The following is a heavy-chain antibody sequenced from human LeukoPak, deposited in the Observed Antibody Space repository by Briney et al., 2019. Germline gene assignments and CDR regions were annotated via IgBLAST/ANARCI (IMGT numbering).Heavy chain of an antibody. J-gene: IGHJ3*01. CDR1: GFTVSSNY. CDR2: INSDGSEG. V-gene: IGHV3-7*03. CDR3: ARSSYSSSSSV. D-gene: IGHD6-6*01. Sequence: GGSLRLSCAASGFTVSSNYMSRVRQAPGKGLEWVASINSDGSEGYYADVVKGRFTISRDNAKNSLYLQINSLRAEDTAVYYCARSSYSSSSSVWGQGTMVTVSS.